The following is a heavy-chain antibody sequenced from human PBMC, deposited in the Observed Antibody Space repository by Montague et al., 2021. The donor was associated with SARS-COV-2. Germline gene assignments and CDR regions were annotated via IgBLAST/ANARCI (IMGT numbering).Heavy chain of an antibody. V-gene: IGHV4-34*01. J-gene: IGHJ6*03. D-gene: IGHD3-3*01. Sequence: SETLSLTCAVYGGSFSGHYWSWIRQPPGKGLEWIGEINHSGSPKYNPSLKSRVILLVDTSKNQFSLKLSSVTAADTAVYYYARGQPAVVTFYGIWNGQRDYYYYMDVWAKGTTVTVSS. CDR1: GGSFSGHY. CDR2: INHSGSP. CDR3: ARGQPAVVTFYGIWNGQRDYYYYMDV.